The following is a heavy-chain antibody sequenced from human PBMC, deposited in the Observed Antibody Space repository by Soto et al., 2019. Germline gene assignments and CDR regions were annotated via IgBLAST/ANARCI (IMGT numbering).Heavy chain of an antibody. D-gene: IGHD3-22*01. Sequence: LRLSCAASGFTFSSYAMSWVRQAPGKGLEWVSAISGSGGSTYYADSVKGRFTISRDNSKNTLYLQMNSLRAEDTAVYYCAKAQYYDSSGPFDYWGQGTLVTVS. CDR1: GFTFSSYA. V-gene: IGHV3-23*01. CDR2: ISGSGGST. CDR3: AKAQYYDSSGPFDY. J-gene: IGHJ4*02.